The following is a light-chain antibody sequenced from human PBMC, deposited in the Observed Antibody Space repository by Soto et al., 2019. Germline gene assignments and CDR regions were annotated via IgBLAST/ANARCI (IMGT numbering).Light chain of an antibody. CDR2: DAS. CDR3: QQRSNWPVT. CDR1: QSVSSY. J-gene: IGKJ1*01. Sequence: EIVLTQSPATLSLSPGERATLSCRASQSVSSYFAWYQQKPGQAPRLLIYDASNRATGIPARFSGSGSGTDFTLTIRSLEPEDFAVYYCQQRSNWPVTFGQGPRVEIK. V-gene: IGKV3-11*01.